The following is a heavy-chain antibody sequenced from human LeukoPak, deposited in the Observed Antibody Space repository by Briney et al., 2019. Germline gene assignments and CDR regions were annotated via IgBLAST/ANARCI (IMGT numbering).Heavy chain of an antibody. CDR3: ASGRVWNLEY. Sequence: GGSLRLSCTASGLTFSNYATTWVRQAPGKGLEWVAVISYDGSNKYHADSVKGRFTISRDNSKNTLYLQMNSLRAEDTAVYYCASGRVWNLEYWGQGTLVTVSS. J-gene: IGHJ4*02. CDR2: ISYDGSNK. V-gene: IGHV3-30*04. D-gene: IGHD1-1*01. CDR1: GLTFSNYA.